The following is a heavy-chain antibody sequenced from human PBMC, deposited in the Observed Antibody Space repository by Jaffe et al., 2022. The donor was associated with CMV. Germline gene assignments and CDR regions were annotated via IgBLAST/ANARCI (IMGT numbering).Heavy chain of an antibody. CDR3: ASSAYYDYVWGSYRYGAYLDY. J-gene: IGHJ4*02. CDR2: IYHSGST. D-gene: IGHD3-16*02. V-gene: IGHV4-4*02. Sequence: QVQLQESGPGLVKPSGTLSLTCAVSGGSISSSNWWSWVRQPPGKGLEWIGEIYHSGSTNYNPSLKSRVTISVDKSKNQFSLKLSSVTAADTAVYYCASSAYYDYVWGSYRYGAYLDYWGQGTLVTVSS. CDR1: GGSISSSNW.